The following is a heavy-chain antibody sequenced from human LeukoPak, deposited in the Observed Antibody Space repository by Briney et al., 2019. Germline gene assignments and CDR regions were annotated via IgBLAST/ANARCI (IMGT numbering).Heavy chain of an antibody. D-gene: IGHD1-26*01. CDR1: AGQISSPY. V-gene: IGHV4-59*11. CDR2: TSYSGST. Sequence: PSETLSLICTVSAGQISSPYWSRVRQPPGKGLEWIGYTSYSGSTNYNPSLKSRVTMSVDTSTDQFSLTWIPVTAADIAVYYCATTVSGDYYGMDVWGQGTTVTVSS. CDR3: ATTVSGDYYGMDV. J-gene: IGHJ6*02.